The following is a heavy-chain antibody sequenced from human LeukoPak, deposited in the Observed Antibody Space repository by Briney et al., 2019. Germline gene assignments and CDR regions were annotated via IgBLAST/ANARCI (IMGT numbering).Heavy chain of an antibody. CDR1: GYSFTSYW. D-gene: IGHD4-17*01. J-gene: IGHJ4*02. CDR2: IYPGDSDT. V-gene: IGHV5-51*01. Sequence: GASVKVSCTASGYSFTSYWIGWVRQMPGKGLEWMGIIYPGDSDTRYSPSFQGQVTISADKSIRTAYLQWSSLKASDTAMYYCARRGAVTTTVDYWGQGTLVTVSS. CDR3: ARRGAVTTTVDY.